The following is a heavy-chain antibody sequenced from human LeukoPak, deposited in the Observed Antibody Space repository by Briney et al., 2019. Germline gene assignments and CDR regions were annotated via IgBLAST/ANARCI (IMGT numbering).Heavy chain of an antibody. J-gene: IGHJ4*02. D-gene: IGHD3-10*01. Sequence: GGSLRLSCAASGFTFSNYAMQWVRQAPGKGLEWVGVISYDGNNKYYADSVKGRFTISRDNCKNTLYLQMNSLRAEDTAVYYCARDLLAGTGGDYWGQGTLVTVSS. V-gene: IGHV3-30*04. CDR2: ISYDGNNK. CDR3: ARDLLAGTGGDY. CDR1: GFTFSNYA.